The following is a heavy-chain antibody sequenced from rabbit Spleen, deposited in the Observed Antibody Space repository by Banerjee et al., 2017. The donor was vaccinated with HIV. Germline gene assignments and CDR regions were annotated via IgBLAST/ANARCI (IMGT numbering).Heavy chain of an antibody. J-gene: IGHJ3*01. V-gene: IGHV1S45*01. CDR3: ARDTSSSFSSYGMDL. D-gene: IGHD1-1*01. CDR2: AYAGSSGST. Sequence: EQLEESGGGLVKPEGSLALTCKASGFSFNSGYDMCWVRQAPGKGLEWVACAYAGSSGSTYSATWANGRFTISKTSSTTVTLQMTSLTAADTATYFCARDTSSSFSSYGMDLWGQGTLVTVS. CDR1: GFSFNSGYD.